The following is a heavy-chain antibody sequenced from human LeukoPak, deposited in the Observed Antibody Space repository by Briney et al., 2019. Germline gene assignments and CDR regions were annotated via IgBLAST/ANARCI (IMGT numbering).Heavy chain of an antibody. CDR2: IRYDGSNK. V-gene: IGHV3-30*02. D-gene: IGHD1/OR15-1a*01. Sequence: GGSLRLSCAASGFSFSSYGMHWVCQAPGKGLEWVAFIRYDGSNKYYADSVKGRFTISRDNSKNTLYLQVNSLRGEDTAVYYCAKDLLITGTFDYWGQGTLVTVSS. CDR3: AKDLLITGTFDY. J-gene: IGHJ4*02. CDR1: GFSFSSYG.